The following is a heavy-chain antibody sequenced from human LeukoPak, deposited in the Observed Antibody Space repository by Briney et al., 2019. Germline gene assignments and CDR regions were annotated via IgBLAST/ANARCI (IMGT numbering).Heavy chain of an antibody. CDR2: INTYNGNT. V-gene: IGHV1-18*01. Sequence: ASVKVSCKASGYTFTNYGITWVRQAPGQGFEWMGWINTYNGNTNYAQKLQGRVTMTTDTSTSTAYMELRSLRSDDTAVYYCARSYYYYMDVWGKGTTVTVSS. CDR1: GYTFTNYG. J-gene: IGHJ6*03. CDR3: ARSYYYYMDV.